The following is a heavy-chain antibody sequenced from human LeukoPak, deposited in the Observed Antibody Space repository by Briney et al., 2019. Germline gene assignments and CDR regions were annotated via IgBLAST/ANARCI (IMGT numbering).Heavy chain of an antibody. D-gene: IGHD2-21*01. CDR2: ISVNNGNT. Sequence: ASVKVSCKASGYNLSSYGINWVRQAPGQGLEWMGWISVNNGNTNYAQKLEGRVIMSADTSTSTAYMELRNLRSDDTAVYYCARDGYCGLMCYYDGMDVWGQGTTVTVSS. J-gene: IGHJ6*02. CDR1: GYNLSSYG. CDR3: ARDGYCGLMCYYDGMDV. V-gene: IGHV1-18*01.